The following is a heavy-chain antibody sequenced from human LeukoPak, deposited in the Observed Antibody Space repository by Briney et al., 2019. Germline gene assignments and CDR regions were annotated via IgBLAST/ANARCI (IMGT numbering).Heavy chain of an antibody. CDR2: ISAYSLNT. CDR3: ARDNSVGDNAWWFDP. Sequence: ASVKVSCKASGYTFTSYGISWVRQAPGQGLEWMGWISAYSLNTNYAQNFQGRVTMTTDTSTSTAYMELSSLRSEDTAIYYCARDNSVGDNAWWFDPWGQGTLVTVSS. CDR1: GYTFTSYG. J-gene: IGHJ5*02. D-gene: IGHD1-26*01. V-gene: IGHV1-18*01.